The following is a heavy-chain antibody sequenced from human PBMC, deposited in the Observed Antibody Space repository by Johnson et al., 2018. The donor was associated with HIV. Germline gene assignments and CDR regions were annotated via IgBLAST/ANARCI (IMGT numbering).Heavy chain of an antibody. CDR3: ARESGHAFDI. CDR2: ISGSGGST. D-gene: IGHD3-3*01. CDR1: GFTFDDYA. Sequence: MLLVESGGGVVRPGGSLRLSCGVSGFTFDDYAMSWVRQAPGKGLEWVSAISGSGGSTYYADSVKGRFTISRDNSKNTLYLQMNSLRAEDTAVYYCARESGHAFDIWGQGTVVTVSS. V-gene: IGHV3-23*04. J-gene: IGHJ3*02.